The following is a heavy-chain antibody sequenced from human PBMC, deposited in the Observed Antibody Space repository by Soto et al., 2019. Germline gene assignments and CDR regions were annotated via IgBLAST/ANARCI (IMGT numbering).Heavy chain of an antibody. J-gene: IGHJ6*02. D-gene: IGHD3-22*01. Sequence: GGSLRLSCTASGFTFGDYAMSWVRQAPGKGLEWVGFIRSKAYGGTTRYAASVKGRFTISRDDSKSIAYLQMNSLKTEDTAVYYCTRDPHYYDSSGYYYVSRYYYYGMDVWGQGTTVTVSS. CDR3: TRDPHYYDSSGYYYVSRYYYYGMDV. V-gene: IGHV3-49*04. CDR2: IRSKAYGGTT. CDR1: GFTFGDYA.